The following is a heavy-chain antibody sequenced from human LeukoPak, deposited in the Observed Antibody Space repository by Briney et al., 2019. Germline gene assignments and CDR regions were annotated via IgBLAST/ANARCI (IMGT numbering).Heavy chain of an antibody. V-gene: IGHV1-18*01. J-gene: IGHJ6*02. Sequence: ASVKVSCTASGYTFTSYGISWVRQAPGQGLEWMGWISAYNGNTNYAQKLQGRVTMTTDTSTSTAYMELRSLRSDDTAVYYCATVCSSTSCYYGMDVWGQGTTVTVSS. CDR2: ISAYNGNT. CDR3: ATVCSSTSCYYGMDV. CDR1: GYTFTSYG. D-gene: IGHD2-2*01.